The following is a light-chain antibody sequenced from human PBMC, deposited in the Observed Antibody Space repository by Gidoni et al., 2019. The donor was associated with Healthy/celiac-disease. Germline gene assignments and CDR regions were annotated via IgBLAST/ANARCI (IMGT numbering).Light chain of an antibody. V-gene: IGKV1-39*01. CDR2: AAS. CDR1: QSISSY. Sequence: DIQMIQSPSSMSASVGDSVTITCRASQSISSYLNWYQQKPGKAPKLLIYAASSVQSGVPSRFSGSGSGTDFTITISSLQPEDFATYYCQQSYSTPYTFGQGTKLEIK. J-gene: IGKJ2*01. CDR3: QQSYSTPYT.